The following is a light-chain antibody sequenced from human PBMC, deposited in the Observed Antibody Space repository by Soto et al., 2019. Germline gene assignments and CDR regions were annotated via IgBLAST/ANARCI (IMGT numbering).Light chain of an antibody. Sequence: QAVVTQETSMSVSPGGTVTLTCGSSTGTVTSGHYPYWFQQKPGQAPRTLIYDTSNKQSWTPARFSGSLLGGKAALTLSGAQSEDEADYYCLLPYSDAWVFGGGTKVTVL. V-gene: IGLV7-46*01. CDR2: DTS. CDR1: TGTVTSGHY. J-gene: IGLJ3*02. CDR3: LLPYSDAWV.